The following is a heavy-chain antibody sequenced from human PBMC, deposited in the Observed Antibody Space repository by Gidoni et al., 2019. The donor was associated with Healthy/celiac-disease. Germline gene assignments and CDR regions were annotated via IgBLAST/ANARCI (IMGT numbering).Heavy chain of an antibody. J-gene: IGHJ4*02. V-gene: IGHV3-15*01. CDR1: GFTFSNAW. CDR3: TTETGPGIAAAGTQLDY. D-gene: IGHD6-13*01. CDR2: IKSKTDGGTT. Sequence: EVQLVESGGGLVKPGGSLRLSCAASGFTFSNAWMSWVRQAPGKGLEWVGRIKSKTDGGTTDYAAPVKGRFTISRDDSKNTLYLQMNSLKTEDTAVYYCTTETGPGIAAAGTQLDYWGQGTLVTVSS.